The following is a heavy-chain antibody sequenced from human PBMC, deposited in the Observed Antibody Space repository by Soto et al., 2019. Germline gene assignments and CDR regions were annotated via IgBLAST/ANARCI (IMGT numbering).Heavy chain of an antibody. D-gene: IGHD5-12*01. CDR2: ISSSSSYI. CDR3: ARSTGYPYYYYGMDV. Sequence: EVQLVESGGGLVKTGGSLRLSCAASGFTFSSYRMNWVRQAPGKGLEWVSYISSSSSYIYYADSVKGRFTISRDNAKNSLYLQMNSLSAEDTAVYYGARSTGYPYYYYGMDVWGQGTTVTVSS. V-gene: IGHV3-21*01. CDR1: GFTFSSYR. J-gene: IGHJ6*02.